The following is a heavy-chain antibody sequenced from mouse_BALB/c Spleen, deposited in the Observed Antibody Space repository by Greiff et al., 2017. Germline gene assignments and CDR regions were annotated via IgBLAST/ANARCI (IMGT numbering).Heavy chain of an antibody. CDR3: ARQRGSSSYFDY. J-gene: IGHJ2*01. CDR2: ISSGGSYT. Sequence: EVKLVESGGDLVKPGGSLKLSCAASGFTFSSYGMSWVRQTPDKRLEWVATISSGGSYTYYPDSVKGRFTISRDNTKNTLYLQMSSLKSEDTAVYYCARQRGSSSYFDYWGQGTTLTVSS. D-gene: IGHD1-1*01. V-gene: IGHV5-6*01. CDR1: GFTFSSYG.